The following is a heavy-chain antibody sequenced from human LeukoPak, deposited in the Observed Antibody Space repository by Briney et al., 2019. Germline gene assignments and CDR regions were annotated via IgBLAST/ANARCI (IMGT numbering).Heavy chain of an antibody. CDR2: ISRSGGST. CDR1: EFSVGSNY. Sequence: PGGSLRLSCAASEFSVGSNYMTWVRQAPGKGLEWVSAISRSGGSTNYADSVKGRLTISRDNSKNTVYLQMNSLRAEDTAVYYCARWGVGWLQFSDAFDIWGQGTMVTVSS. J-gene: IGHJ3*02. CDR3: ARWGVGWLQFSDAFDI. V-gene: IGHV3-23*01. D-gene: IGHD5-24*01.